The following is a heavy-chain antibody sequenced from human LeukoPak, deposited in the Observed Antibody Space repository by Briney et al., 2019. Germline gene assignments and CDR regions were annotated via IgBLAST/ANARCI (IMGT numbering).Heavy chain of an antibody. J-gene: IGHJ4*02. CDR1: GYTFTSHY. CDR3: ASLGGVRAAWGGFDY. CDR2: INPSGGST. D-gene: IGHD3-16*01. Sequence: ASVKVSCKASGYTFTSHYMNWVRQAPGQGLEWMGIINPSGGSTSYAQKFQGRVTMTRDTSTSTVYMELSSLRSEDTAVYCCASLGGVRAAWGGFDYWGQGTLVIVSS. V-gene: IGHV1-46*01.